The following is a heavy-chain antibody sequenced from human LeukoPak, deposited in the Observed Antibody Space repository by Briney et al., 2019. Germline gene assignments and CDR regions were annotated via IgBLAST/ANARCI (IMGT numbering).Heavy chain of an antibody. V-gene: IGHV3-21*01. CDR3: ARDVGRGSYYGSGSYSDY. J-gene: IGHJ4*02. CDR2: ISSSSSYI. Sequence: PGGSLRLSCAASGFTFSSYSMNWVRQAPGKGLEWVSSISSSSSYIYYADSVKGRLTISRDNAKNSLYLQMNSLRAEDTAVYYCARDVGRGSYYGSGSYSDYWGQGTLVTVSS. CDR1: GFTFSSYS. D-gene: IGHD3-10*01.